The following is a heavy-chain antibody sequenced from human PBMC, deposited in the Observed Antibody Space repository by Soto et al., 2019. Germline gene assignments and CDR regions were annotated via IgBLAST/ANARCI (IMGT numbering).Heavy chain of an antibody. CDR3: ARAPRETNWFDP. Sequence: GESLKISCKGLGNSFNNWIGWVRQMPGKGLEWVGIIYPGDSDTRYSPSFQGQVTISADKSISTAYLQWSSLKPSDSAIYYCARAPRETNWFDPWGQGTLVTVSS. CDR2: IYPGDSDT. CDR1: GNSFNNW. J-gene: IGHJ5*02. V-gene: IGHV5-51*01. D-gene: IGHD1-26*01.